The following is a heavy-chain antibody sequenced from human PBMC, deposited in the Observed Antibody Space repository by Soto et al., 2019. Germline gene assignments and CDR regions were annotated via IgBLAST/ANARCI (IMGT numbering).Heavy chain of an antibody. J-gene: IGHJ5*02. D-gene: IGHD2-2*01. Sequence: GGSLRLSCAASGFTVSSSSMSWVRQAPGKGLEWVSVIYSGGSTYYADSVKGRFTISRDNAKNSLYLQMNSLRAEDTAVYYCARLAAATNWFDPWGQGTLVTVSS. CDR3: ARLAAATNWFDP. CDR2: IYSGGST. V-gene: IGHV3-53*01. CDR1: GFTVSSSS.